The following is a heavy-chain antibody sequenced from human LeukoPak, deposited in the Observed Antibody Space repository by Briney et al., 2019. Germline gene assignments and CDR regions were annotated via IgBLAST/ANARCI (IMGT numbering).Heavy chain of an antibody. J-gene: IGHJ4*02. V-gene: IGHV3-11*04. D-gene: IGHD3-3*01. CDR1: GFTFSDYY. CDR2: ISSSGSTI. CDR3: ARDGTYYDFWSGYYTPTYYFDY. Sequence: GGSLRLSCAASGFTFSDYYMSWIRQAPGKGLEWVSYISSSGSTIYYADSVKGRFTISRDNAKNSLYLQMNSLRAEDTAVYYCARDGTYYDFWSGYYTPTYYFDYWGQGTLVTVSS.